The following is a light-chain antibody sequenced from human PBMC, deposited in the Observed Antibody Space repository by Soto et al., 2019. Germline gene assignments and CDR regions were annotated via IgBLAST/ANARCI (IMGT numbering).Light chain of an antibody. CDR2: DVS. CDR1: SRVVGGSNG. CDR3: SSYTSSSTYV. J-gene: IGLJ1*01. Sequence: QSVRTRPPSVSGPPGQSVAFSCPGTSRVVGGSNGVSWYQQPPGTAPKLIIYDVSNRPSGVPDRFSGSKSGNTASLIISGLQAEDEGDYYCSSYTSSSTYVFGTGTRVTVL. V-gene: IGLV2-18*02.